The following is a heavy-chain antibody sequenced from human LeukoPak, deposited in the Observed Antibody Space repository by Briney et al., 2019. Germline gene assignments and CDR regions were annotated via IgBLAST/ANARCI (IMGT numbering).Heavy chain of an antibody. V-gene: IGHV3-15*01. CDR3: TTGPYDILTGYLDILGFDY. CDR1: GFTFSNAW. CDR2: IKSKTDGGTT. J-gene: IGHJ4*02. D-gene: IGHD3-9*01. Sequence: GGSLRLSCAASGFTFSNAWMSWVRQAPGKGLEWVGRIKSKTDGGTTDYAAPVKGRFTISRDDSKNTLYLQMNSLKTEDTAVYYCTTGPYDILTGYLDILGFDYWGQGTLVTVSS.